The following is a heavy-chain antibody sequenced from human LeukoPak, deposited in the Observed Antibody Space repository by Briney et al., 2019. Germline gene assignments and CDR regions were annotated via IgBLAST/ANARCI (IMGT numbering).Heavy chain of an antibody. D-gene: IGHD3-10*01. CDR3: ARESGSGTSLYYYYYYMDV. J-gene: IGHJ6*03. CDR2: IYYSGST. Sequence: SETLSLTCTVSGGSISSYYWSWIRQPPGKGLEWIGYIYYSGSTNYNPSLKSRVTISVDTSKNQFSLKLSSVTAAGTAVYYCARESGSGTSLYYYYYYMDVWGKGTTVTVSS. CDR1: GGSISSYY. V-gene: IGHV4-59*01.